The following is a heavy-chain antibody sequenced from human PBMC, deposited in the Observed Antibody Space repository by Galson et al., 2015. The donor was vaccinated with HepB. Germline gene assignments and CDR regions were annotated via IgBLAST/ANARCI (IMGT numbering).Heavy chain of an antibody. CDR3: ARIHYYPGGYNYNYFDY. Sequence: QSGAEVKKPGESLKISCKGSGYSFTSYWIGWVRQMPGKGLEWMGIIYPGDSDTRYSPSFQGQVTISADKSISTAYLQWSSLKASDTAMYYCARIHYYPGGYNYNYFDYWGQGTLVTVSS. V-gene: IGHV5-51*01. CDR2: IYPGDSDT. D-gene: IGHD5-24*01. CDR1: GYSFTSYW. J-gene: IGHJ4*02.